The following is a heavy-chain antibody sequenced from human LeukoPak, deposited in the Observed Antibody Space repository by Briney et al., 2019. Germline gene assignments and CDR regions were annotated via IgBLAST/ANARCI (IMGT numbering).Heavy chain of an antibody. CDR3: ARTMRYYYDSSGYYDY. D-gene: IGHD3-22*01. CDR2: IIPIFGTA. V-gene: IGHV1-69*13. J-gene: IGHJ4*02. Sequence: ASVKVSCKASGGTFTSYAISWVRQAPGQGLEWMGGIIPIFGTANYAQKFQGRVTIIADESTSTAYMELSSLRSEDTAVYYCARTMRYYYDSSGYYDYWGQGTLVTVSS. CDR1: GGTFTSYA.